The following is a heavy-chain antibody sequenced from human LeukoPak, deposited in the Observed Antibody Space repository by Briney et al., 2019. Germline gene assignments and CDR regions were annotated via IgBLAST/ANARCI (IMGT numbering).Heavy chain of an antibody. CDR2: IYHSGST. Sequence: SETLSLTCAVSGGSISSSNWWSWVRQPPGKGLEWIGEIYHSGSTNYNPSLKSRVTISVDKSKNQFSLKLSSVTAADTAVYYCARVMFTTMVRGATNWFDPWGQGTLVTVSS. D-gene: IGHD3-10*01. V-gene: IGHV4-4*02. J-gene: IGHJ5*02. CDR1: GGSISSSNW. CDR3: ARVMFTTMVRGATNWFDP.